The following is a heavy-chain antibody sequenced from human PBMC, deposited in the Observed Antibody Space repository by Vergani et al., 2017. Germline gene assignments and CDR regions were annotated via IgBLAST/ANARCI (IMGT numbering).Heavy chain of an antibody. CDR1: GVSVSSTAFY. CDR2: IYGSGKI. CDR3: ARGETRTDWLDP. Sequence: QVQLQESGPGLVKPSQTLSLTCSVSGVSVSSTAFYWNWIRQPAGKGLEWIGRIYGSGKINYNPSLESRVTLSRDTSKNQFSLKVHSVTAADTAVYYCARGETRTDWLDPWGQGTQVIVSS. D-gene: IGHD3/OR15-3a*01. V-gene: IGHV4-61*02. J-gene: IGHJ5*02.